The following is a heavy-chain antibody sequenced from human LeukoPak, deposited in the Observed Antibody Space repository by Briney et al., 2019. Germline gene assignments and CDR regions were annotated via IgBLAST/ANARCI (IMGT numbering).Heavy chain of an antibody. V-gene: IGHV3-23*01. Sequence: GGSLRLSCAASGFTFSSYAMSWVRQAPGKGLEWVSAISGSGGSTYYADSVKGRFTISRDNSKNTLYLQMNSLRAEDTAVYYCAKGSITMVRGVIITGFDYWGQGTLVTVSS. J-gene: IGHJ4*02. CDR1: GFTFSSYA. D-gene: IGHD3-10*01. CDR3: AKGSITMVRGVIITGFDY. CDR2: ISGSGGST.